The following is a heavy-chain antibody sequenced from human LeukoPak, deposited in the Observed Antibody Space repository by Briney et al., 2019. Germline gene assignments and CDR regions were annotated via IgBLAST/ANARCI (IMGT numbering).Heavy chain of an antibody. D-gene: IGHD3-9*01. V-gene: IGHV4-39*02. CDR1: GGSITGSSYY. J-gene: IGHJ4*02. CDR3: TRGSYDVLTGRSTLGEY. CDR2: IYYSGST. Sequence: PLETLSLTCTISGGSITGSSYYWGWIRQSPGKGLEWIGNIYYSGSTYYNSSLKSRVTISIDTSKNHFSLRLTSVTASDTAVYFCTRGSYDVLTGRSTLGEYWGQGTLVAVSS.